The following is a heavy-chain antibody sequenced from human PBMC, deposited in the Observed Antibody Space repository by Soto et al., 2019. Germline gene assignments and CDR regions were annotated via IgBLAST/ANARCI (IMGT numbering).Heavy chain of an antibody. D-gene: IGHD1-7*01. Sequence: ASVKVSCKTFGYTFTSYGIGWARQAPGQGLEWMGIINPSGGSTSYAQKFQGRVTMTRDTSTSTVYMELSSLRSEDTAVYYCARVSSELYYYYGMDVWGQGTSVTVSS. CDR3: ARVSSELYYYYGMDV. CDR2: INPSGGST. CDR1: GYTFTSYG. J-gene: IGHJ6*02. V-gene: IGHV1-46*01.